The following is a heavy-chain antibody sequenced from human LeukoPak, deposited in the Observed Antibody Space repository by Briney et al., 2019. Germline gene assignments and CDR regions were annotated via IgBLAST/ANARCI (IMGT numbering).Heavy chain of an antibody. Sequence: GVSLRLSCAASGFTVSSNYMSWVRQAPGKGLEWVSVIYSGGSTYYADSVKGRFTISRDNSKNTLYLQMNSLRAEDTAVYYCAREFMVAAADDWGQGTLVTVSP. CDR3: AREFMVAAADD. D-gene: IGHD6-13*01. CDR1: GFTVSSNY. J-gene: IGHJ4*02. V-gene: IGHV3-53*01. CDR2: IYSGGST.